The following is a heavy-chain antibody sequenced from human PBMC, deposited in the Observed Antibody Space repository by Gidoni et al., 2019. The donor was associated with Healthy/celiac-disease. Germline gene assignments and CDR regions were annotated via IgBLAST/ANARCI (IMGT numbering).Heavy chain of an antibody. CDR3: VKDVYYDSSGYFDY. V-gene: IGHV3-64D*06. D-gene: IGHD3-22*01. Sequence: EVQLVESGGGLVQPGGSLRPYCSASGCTFSRYAIHWVRQAPGKGLEYVSAISSNGGSTYYADSVKGRFTISRDNSKNTLYLQMSSLRAEDTAVYYCVKDVYYDSSGYFDYWGQGTLVTVSS. J-gene: IGHJ4*02. CDR2: ISSNGGST. CDR1: GCTFSRYA.